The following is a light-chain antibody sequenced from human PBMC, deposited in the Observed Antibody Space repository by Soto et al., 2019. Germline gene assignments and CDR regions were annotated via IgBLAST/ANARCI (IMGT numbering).Light chain of an antibody. CDR2: EGT. J-gene: IGLJ1*01. Sequence: ALTQPASVSGSPGQSIAISCTGTSSDVGNYNLVSWYQQHSGKAPKLMIYEGTKRPSGVSDRFSGSKSGNTASLTISGLQAEDEADYYCCSYASTGTYVFGTGTKVTVL. CDR3: CSYASTGTYV. CDR1: SSDVGNYNL. V-gene: IGLV2-23*01.